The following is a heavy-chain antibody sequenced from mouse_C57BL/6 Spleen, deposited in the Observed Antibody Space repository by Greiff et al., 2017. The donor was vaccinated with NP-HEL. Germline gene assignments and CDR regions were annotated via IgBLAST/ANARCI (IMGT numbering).Heavy chain of an antibody. V-gene: IGHV1-69*01. CDR3: ARGHYGSLMDY. J-gene: IGHJ4*01. Sequence: VQLQQSGAELVMPGASVKFSCKASGYTFTSYWMHWVKQSPGQGLEWMGKINPPDGYTNYNQKFKGKSTLTLAKSSSTASIQLTSLTSEDSAVYYRARGHYGSLMDYWGQGTSVTVSS. D-gene: IGHD1-1*01. CDR2: INPPDGYT. CDR1: GYTFTSYW.